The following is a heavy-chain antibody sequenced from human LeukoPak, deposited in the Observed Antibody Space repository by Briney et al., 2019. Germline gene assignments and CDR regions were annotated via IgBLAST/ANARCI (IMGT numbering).Heavy chain of an antibody. V-gene: IGHV4-59*01. J-gene: IGHJ4*02. Sequence: SETLSLTCTVSGGSISSYYWSWIRQPPGKGLEWIGYIYYSGSTNYNPSLKSRVTISVDTSKNQFSLKLSSVTAADTAVYYCARSLGMAAVDYWGQGTMVTVSS. CDR2: IYYSGST. CDR1: GGSISSYY. D-gene: IGHD7-27*01. CDR3: ARSLGMAAVDY.